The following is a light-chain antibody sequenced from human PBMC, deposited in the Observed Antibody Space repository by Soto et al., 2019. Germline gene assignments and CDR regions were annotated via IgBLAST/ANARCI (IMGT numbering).Light chain of an antibody. J-gene: IGLJ2*01. CDR3: CSYAGSSTLV. V-gene: IGLV2-23*01. Sequence: QSALTQPASVSGSPGQSITISCTGTSSDVGSYNLVSWYQQHPGKAPKLMIYEGSKRPSGVSNRFSGSKSGNTASLTISGXXXXXXXDYYCCSYAGSSTLVFGGGTKLTVL. CDR1: SSDVGSYNL. CDR2: EGS.